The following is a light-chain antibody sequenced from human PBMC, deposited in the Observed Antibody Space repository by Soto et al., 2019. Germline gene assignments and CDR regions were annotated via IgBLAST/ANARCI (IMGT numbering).Light chain of an antibody. Sequence: EIVLTQSPATLSVSPGERAALSCRASQSVSSNLAWYQQKPGQPPRLLIFGASTRATGIPARFSGSGSEAEFTLTISSLQSEDFAVYYCQQYSFWPLTFGGGTKVEIK. CDR3: QQYSFWPLT. V-gene: IGKV3D-15*01. J-gene: IGKJ4*01. CDR2: GAS. CDR1: QSVSSN.